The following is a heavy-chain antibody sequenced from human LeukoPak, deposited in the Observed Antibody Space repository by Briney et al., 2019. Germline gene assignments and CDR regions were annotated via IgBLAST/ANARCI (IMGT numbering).Heavy chain of an antibody. D-gene: IGHD1-26*01. CDR2: ISGSGDST. V-gene: IGHV3-23*01. Sequence: GASLRLSCAASGFTFSIYPMSWVRQAPGKGLDWVSAISGSGDSTNYADSVKGRFTISRDTSKNTLYLQMNSLRAEDTAVYYCATPTTYSGTYIPFNGWGQGTMVTVSS. J-gene: IGHJ3*01. CDR3: ATPTTYSGTYIPFNG. CDR1: GFTFSIYP.